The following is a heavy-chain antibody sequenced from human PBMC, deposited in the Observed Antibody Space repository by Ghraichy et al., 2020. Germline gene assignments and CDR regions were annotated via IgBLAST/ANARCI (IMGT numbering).Heavy chain of an antibody. CDR2: ISSSSSYI. V-gene: IGHV3-21*01. Sequence: GGSLRLSCAASGFTFSSYSMNWVRQAPGKGLEWVSSISSSSSYIYYADSVKGRFTISRDNAKNSLYLQMNSLRAEDTAVYYCARAGWIFGVANWFDPWGQGTLVTVSS. CDR1: GFTFSSYS. J-gene: IGHJ5*02. CDR3: ARAGWIFGVANWFDP. D-gene: IGHD3-3*01.